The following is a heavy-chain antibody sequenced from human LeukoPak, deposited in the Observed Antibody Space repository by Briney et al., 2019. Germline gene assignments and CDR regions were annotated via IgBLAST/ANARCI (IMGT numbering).Heavy chain of an antibody. V-gene: IGHV3-23*01. CDR1: GFTFSSYA. D-gene: IGHD4-17*01. CDR2: ISGSGGST. CDR3: AKDQGDYGDYVGYYGMDV. Sequence: PGGSLRLSCAASGFTFSSYAMSWVRQAPGKGLEWVSAISGSGGSTYYADSVKGRFTISRDNSKNTLYLQMNSLRAEDTAVYYCAKDQGDYGDYVGYYGMDVWGQGTTVTVSS. J-gene: IGHJ6*02.